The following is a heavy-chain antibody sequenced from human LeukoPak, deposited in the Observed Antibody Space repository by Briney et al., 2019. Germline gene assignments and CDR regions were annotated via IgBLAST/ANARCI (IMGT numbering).Heavy chain of an antibody. D-gene: IGHD2/OR15-2a*01. CDR3: AKDGSMPWGYYMDV. CDR1: GGSISSSSYY. Sequence: SETLSLTCTVSGGSISSSSYYWGWIRQPPGKGLEWIGSIYYSGSTYYNPSLKSRVAISVDTSKNQFSLKLSSVTAADTAVYYCAKDGSMPWGYYMDVWGKGTTVTISS. J-gene: IGHJ6*03. CDR2: IYYSGST. V-gene: IGHV4-39*02.